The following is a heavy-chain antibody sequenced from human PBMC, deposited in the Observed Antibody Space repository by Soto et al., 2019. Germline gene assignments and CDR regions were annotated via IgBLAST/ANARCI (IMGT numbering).Heavy chain of an antibody. CDR3: AKDIVVVVAATGWGAFDI. D-gene: IGHD2-15*01. Sequence: VSLRLSCAASGFTFSSYAMSWVRQAPGKGLEWASAISGSGGSTYYADSVKGRFTISRDNSKNTLYLQMNSLRAEDTAVYYCAKDIVVVVAATGWGAFDIWGQGTMVTVS. CDR2: ISGSGGST. CDR1: GFTFSSYA. V-gene: IGHV3-23*01. J-gene: IGHJ3*02.